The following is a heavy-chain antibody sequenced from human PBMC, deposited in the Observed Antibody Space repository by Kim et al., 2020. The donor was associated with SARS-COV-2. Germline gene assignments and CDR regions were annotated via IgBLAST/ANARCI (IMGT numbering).Heavy chain of an antibody. CDR1: GGSFSGYY. CDR2: INHSGRT. Sequence: SETLSLTCAVYGGSFSGYYWSWIRQPPGKGLEWIGEINHSGRTNYNPSLKSRVTISVDTSKNQFSLKLTSVTAADTAVYYCARRLSNTSGWGSQYCDFWGQRTLVTVSP. D-gene: IGHD3-10*01. CDR3: ARRLSNTSGWGSQYCDF. V-gene: IGHV4-34*01. J-gene: IGHJ1*01.